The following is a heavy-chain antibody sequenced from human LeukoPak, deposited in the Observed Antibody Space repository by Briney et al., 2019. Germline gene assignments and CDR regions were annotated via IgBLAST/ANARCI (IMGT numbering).Heavy chain of an antibody. D-gene: IGHD3-10*01. CDR3: AKTSGSYYVY. J-gene: IGHJ4*02. Sequence: GSLRLSCAAAGFTFSNYGMNWVRQAPGKGLEWVSAISNDATATFYADSVKGRFTVSRDNSKNTLYLQMNSLRAEDTALYYCAKTSGSYYVYWGQGILVTVSS. CDR2: ISNDATAT. V-gene: IGHV3-23*01. CDR1: GFTFSNYG.